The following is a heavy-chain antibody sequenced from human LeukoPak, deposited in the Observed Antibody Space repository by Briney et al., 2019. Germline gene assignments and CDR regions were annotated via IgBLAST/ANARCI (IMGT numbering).Heavy chain of an antibody. J-gene: IGHJ4*02. Sequence: PGGSLRLSCAASGFTFSSYAMHWVRQAPGKGLEYVSAISSNGGSTYYANSVKGRFTISRDNSKNTLYLQMDSLRAEDMAVYYCARGRGLRFLEWLPLGYWGQGTLVTVSS. V-gene: IGHV3-64*01. CDR1: GFTFSSYA. D-gene: IGHD3-3*01. CDR3: ARGRGLRFLEWLPLGY. CDR2: ISSNGGST.